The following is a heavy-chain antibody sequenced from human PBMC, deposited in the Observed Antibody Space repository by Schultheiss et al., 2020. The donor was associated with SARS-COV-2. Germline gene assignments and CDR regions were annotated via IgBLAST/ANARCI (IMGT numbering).Heavy chain of an antibody. CDR3: ARDLYGSGSNYYYGMDV. J-gene: IGHJ6*02. Sequence: SETLSLTCTVSGGSISSYYWSWIRQPPGKGLEWIGYIYYSGSTNYNPSLKSRVTISVDTSKNQFSLKLSSVTAADTAVYYCARDLYGSGSNYYYGMDVWGQGTTVTVSS. V-gene: IGHV4-59*01. D-gene: IGHD3-10*01. CDR2: IYYSGST. CDR1: GGSISSYY.